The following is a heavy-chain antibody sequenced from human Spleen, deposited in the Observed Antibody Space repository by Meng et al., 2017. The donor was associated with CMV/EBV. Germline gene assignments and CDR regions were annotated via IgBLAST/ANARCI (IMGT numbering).Heavy chain of an antibody. CDR2: ISSTGSSL. V-gene: IGHV3-11*04. CDR1: GFTFSDYY. D-gene: IGHD4-17*01. J-gene: IGHJ4*02. Sequence: GGSLRLSCAASGFTFSDYYMNWIRQAPGKGLEWVSYISSTGSSLYYVDAVKGRFTISRDNAKNSLDLQMNSLSAEDTAIYYCAREWAVWGEGILVTVSS. CDR3: AREWAV.